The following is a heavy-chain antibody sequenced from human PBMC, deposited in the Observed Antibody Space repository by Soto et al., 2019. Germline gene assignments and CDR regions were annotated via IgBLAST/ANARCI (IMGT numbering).Heavy chain of an antibody. CDR1: GFAFDRFS. D-gene: IGHD2-15*01. CDR2: ITAYSSYV. CDR3: ARDPGYCGCCGCYGLFDP. Sequence: EVQLVESGGGLVKPGGSLRLSCAASGFAFDRFSMSWVRQAPGKGLEWVSSITAYSSYVYYADSLKGRFTISRDNAKDSLYLQIRGLRGDDPAIYYRARDPGYCGCCGCYGLFDPWGQGTLVTVSS. J-gene: IGHJ5*02. V-gene: IGHV3-21*02.